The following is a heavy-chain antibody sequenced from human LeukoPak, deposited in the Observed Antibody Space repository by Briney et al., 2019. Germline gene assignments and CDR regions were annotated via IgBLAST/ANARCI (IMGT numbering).Heavy chain of an antibody. V-gene: IGHV4-59*11. Sequence: SETLSLTCTVSGGSISSHYWSWIRQPPGKGLECIGYIYYSGSTNYNPSLKSRVTISVDTSKNQFSLKLSSVAAADTAVYYCARATNYYYYYMDVWGKGTTVTVSS. CDR2: IYYSGST. CDR3: ARATNYYYYYMDV. D-gene: IGHD1-26*01. J-gene: IGHJ6*03. CDR1: GGSISSHY.